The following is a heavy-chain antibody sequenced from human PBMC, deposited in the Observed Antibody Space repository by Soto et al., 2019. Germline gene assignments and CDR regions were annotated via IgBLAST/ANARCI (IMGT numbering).Heavy chain of an antibody. V-gene: IGHV4-34*01. CDR3: ARSQNWNLDY. D-gene: IGHD1-1*01. CDR1: GGSFSGYY. Sequence: SETLSLTCAVYGGSFSGYYWSWIRQPPGKGLEWIGEINHSGSTNYNPSLKSRVTISVDTSKNQFSLKLSSVTAADTAVYYCARSQNWNLDYWGLGTLVTVSS. CDR2: INHSGST. J-gene: IGHJ4*02.